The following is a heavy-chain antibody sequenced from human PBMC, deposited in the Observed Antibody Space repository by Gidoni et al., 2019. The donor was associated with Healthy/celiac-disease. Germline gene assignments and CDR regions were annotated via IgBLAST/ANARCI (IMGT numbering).Heavy chain of an antibody. CDR1: GYSFTSYW. CDR3: ARHPTHLYYYDSSGHTDY. D-gene: IGHD3-22*01. J-gene: IGHJ4*02. Sequence: EVQLVQSGAEVKKPGESLRISCKGSGYSFTSYWISWVRQMPGKGLEWMGRIDPSDSYTNYSPSFQGHVTISADKSISTAYLQWSSLKASDTAMYYCARHPTHLYYYDSSGHTDYWGQGTLVTVSS. V-gene: IGHV5-10-1*03. CDR2: IDPSDSYT.